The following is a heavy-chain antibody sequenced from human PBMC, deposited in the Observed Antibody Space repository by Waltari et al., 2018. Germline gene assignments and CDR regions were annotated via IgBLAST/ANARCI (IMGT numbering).Heavy chain of an antibody. CDR2: ISYDGSNK. CDR3: ARDAKPRRDGYNAGY. D-gene: IGHD5-12*01. Sequence: QVQLVESGGGVVQPGRSLSLSCAASGFPFSSYAMHWVRQAPGKGLEWGAVISYDGSNKYYADSVKGRFTISRDNSKNTLYLQMNSLRAEDTAVYYCARDAKPRRDGYNAGYWGQGTLVTVSS. CDR1: GFPFSSYA. J-gene: IGHJ4*02. V-gene: IGHV3-30-3*01.